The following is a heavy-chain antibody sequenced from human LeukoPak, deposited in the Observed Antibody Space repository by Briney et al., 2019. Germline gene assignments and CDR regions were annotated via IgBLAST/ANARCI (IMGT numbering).Heavy chain of an antibody. D-gene: IGHD2-15*01. Sequence: GASVKVSCKASGYTFTTYGISWVRQAPGQGLEWMGWISAYNGNTNYAQKLQGGVTMTADTSTKTAYMELRSLRSDDTAVYYCASGYCSGGSCYGLLDYWGQGTLVIVSS. CDR1: GYTFTTYG. J-gene: IGHJ4*02. CDR2: ISAYNGNT. V-gene: IGHV1-18*01. CDR3: ASGYCSGGSCYGLLDY.